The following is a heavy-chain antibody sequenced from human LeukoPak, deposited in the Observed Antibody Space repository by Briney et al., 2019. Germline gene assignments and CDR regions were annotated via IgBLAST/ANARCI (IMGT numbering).Heavy chain of an antibody. V-gene: IGHV4-39*07. Sequence: SETLSLTCTVSGGSISSSSYYWGWIRQPPGKGLEWIGSIYYSGSTNYNPSLKSRVTISVDTSKNQFSLKLSSVTAADTAVYYCARGLPIVGAPYFDYWGQGTLVTVSS. D-gene: IGHD1-26*01. CDR1: GGSISSSSYY. J-gene: IGHJ4*02. CDR3: ARGLPIVGAPYFDY. CDR2: IYYSGST.